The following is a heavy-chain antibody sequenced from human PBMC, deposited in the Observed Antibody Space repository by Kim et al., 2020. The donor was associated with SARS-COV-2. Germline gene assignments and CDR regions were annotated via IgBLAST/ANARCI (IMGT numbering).Heavy chain of an antibody. J-gene: IGHJ6*03. Sequence: SETLSLTCAVYGGSFSGYYWSWIRQPPGKGLEWIGEINHSGSTNYNPSLKSRVTISVDTSKNQFSLKLSSVTAADTAVYYCARGRYSSSWTSYYYYYYYMDVWGKGTTVTVSS. D-gene: IGHD6-13*01. CDR2: INHSGST. V-gene: IGHV4-34*01. CDR3: ARGRYSSSWTSYYYYYYYMDV. CDR1: GGSFSGYY.